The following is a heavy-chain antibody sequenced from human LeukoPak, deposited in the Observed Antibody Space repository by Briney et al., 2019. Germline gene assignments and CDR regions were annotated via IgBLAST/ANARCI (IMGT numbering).Heavy chain of an antibody. Sequence: ASVKVSCTASGYTFTSYYMHWVRQAPGQGLEWMGIINPSGGSTSYAQKFQGRVTMTRDTSTSTVYMELSSLRSEDTAVYYCARDYGDGELDYWGQGTLVTVSS. CDR2: INPSGGST. CDR1: GYTFTSYY. V-gene: IGHV1-46*01. J-gene: IGHJ4*02. CDR3: ARDYGDGELDY. D-gene: IGHD4-17*01.